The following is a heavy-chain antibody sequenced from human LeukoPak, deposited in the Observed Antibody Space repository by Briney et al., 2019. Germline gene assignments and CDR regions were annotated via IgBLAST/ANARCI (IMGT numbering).Heavy chain of an antibody. D-gene: IGHD2-2*01. V-gene: IGHV1-18*01. CDR1: GGTFNSYA. Sequence: ASVKVSCKASGGTFNSYAISWVRQAPGQGREWMGWISAYNGNKNYAQKLQGRDTITTDTTTSTAYMELSSLRSDDTAVYYCARDWGYCSSTSCPRVYWGQGTLVTVSS. CDR3: ARDWGYCSSTSCPRVY. CDR2: ISAYNGNK. J-gene: IGHJ4*02.